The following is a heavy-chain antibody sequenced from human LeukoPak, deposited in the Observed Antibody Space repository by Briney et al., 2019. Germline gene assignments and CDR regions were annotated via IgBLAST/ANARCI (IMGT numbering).Heavy chain of an antibody. V-gene: IGHV1-46*01. CDR2: INPNDGRT. D-gene: IGHD2-8*01. CDR3: ARSYFRDARGGFDY. J-gene: IGHJ4*02. CDR1: GYTFFDFY. Sequence: ASVKVSCKASGYTFFDFYMHWVRQAPGQGLEWMGIINPNDGRTTDAQKFQGRVSMTSDTSTSTCYMELSRLRSEDTAVYYCARSYFRDARGGFDYWGQGTLVTVSS.